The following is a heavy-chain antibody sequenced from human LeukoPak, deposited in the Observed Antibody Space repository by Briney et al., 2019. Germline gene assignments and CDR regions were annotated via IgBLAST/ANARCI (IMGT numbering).Heavy chain of an antibody. CDR2: INPSGGST. D-gene: IGHD6-19*01. J-gene: IGHJ2*01. V-gene: IGHV1-46*01. Sequence: ASVKVSCKASGYTFTSYYMHWVRQAPGQGLEWMGIINPSGGSTSYAQKLQGRVTMTTDTSTSTAYMELRSLRSDDTAVYYCARDLRIAVAGRDWYFDLWGRGTLVTVSS. CDR3: ARDLRIAVAGRDWYFDL. CDR1: GYTFTSYY.